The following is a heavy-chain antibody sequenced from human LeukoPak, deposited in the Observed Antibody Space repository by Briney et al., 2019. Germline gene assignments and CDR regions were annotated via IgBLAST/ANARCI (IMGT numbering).Heavy chain of an antibody. CDR3: ARVEDYAYDY. V-gene: IGHV3-30-3*01. D-gene: IGHD4-17*01. CDR1: GFTFSSYA. Sequence: GGSLRLSCAASGFTFSSYAMHWVRQAPGKGLEWVAVISYDGSNKYYADSVKGRFTISRDNSKNTLYLRMNSLRAEDTAVYYCARVEDYAYDYWGQGTLVTVSS. J-gene: IGHJ4*02. CDR2: ISYDGSNK.